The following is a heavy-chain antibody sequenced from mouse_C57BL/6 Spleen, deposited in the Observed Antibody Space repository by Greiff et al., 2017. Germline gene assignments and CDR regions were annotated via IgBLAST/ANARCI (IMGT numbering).Heavy chain of an antibody. CDR2: INPNNGGT. CDR1: GYTFTDYN. J-gene: IGHJ2*01. D-gene: IGHD2-10*01. Sequence: VQLQQSGPELVKPGASVKIPCKASGYTFTDYNMDWVKQSHGKSLEWIGDINPNNGGTIYNQKFKGKATLTVDKSSSTAYMELRSLTSEDTAVYYCARGLSYYGNSFYYFDYWGQGTTLTVSS. V-gene: IGHV1-18*01. CDR3: ARGLSYYGNSFYYFDY.